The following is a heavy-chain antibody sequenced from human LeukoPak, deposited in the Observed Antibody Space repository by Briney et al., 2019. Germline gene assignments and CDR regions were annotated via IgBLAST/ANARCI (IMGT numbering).Heavy chain of an antibody. CDR2: INPSGGST. V-gene: IGHV1-46*01. CDR1: GYTFTSYY. D-gene: IGHD6-13*01. CDR3: ARDHSSSSWYGEPPDY. J-gene: IGHJ4*02. Sequence: GASVKVSCKASGYTFTSYYMHWVRQAPGQGLEWMGIINPSGGSTSYAQKFQGRVTMTRDTSTSTVYMELSSLRSEDTAVYYCARDHSSSSWYGEPPDYWGQGTLVTVSS.